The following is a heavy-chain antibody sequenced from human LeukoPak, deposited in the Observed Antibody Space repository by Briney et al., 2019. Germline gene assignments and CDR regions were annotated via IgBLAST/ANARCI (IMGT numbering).Heavy chain of an antibody. CDR3: KGYYDSSGYKAY. Sequence: GVSLRLSCVASGFTFRSFEMKWAPQAPGKGREGLSYISSSGSTIYYADSVEGRFTISRDNAKNSLYLQMNSLRAEDTAVYYCKGYYDSSGYKAYWGQGTLVTVS. CDR2: ISSSGSTI. J-gene: IGHJ4*02. CDR1: GFTFRSFE. V-gene: IGHV3-48*03. D-gene: IGHD3-22*01.